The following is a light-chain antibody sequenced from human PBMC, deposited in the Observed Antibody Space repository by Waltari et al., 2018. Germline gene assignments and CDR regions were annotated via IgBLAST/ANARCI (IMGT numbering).Light chain of an antibody. CDR2: AAS. CDR1: QTIVTW. CDR3: QQSNNFPFT. J-gene: IGKJ5*01. V-gene: IGKV1D-12*01. Sequence: DIQMTQSPSVVSASVGDRVTISCRVSQTIVTWLGWYQQRPGRAPKLLIHAASYLQSGVPSRFSGSGSVTDFTLTISDVQPEDFATYYCQQSNNFPFTFGQGTRLEIK.